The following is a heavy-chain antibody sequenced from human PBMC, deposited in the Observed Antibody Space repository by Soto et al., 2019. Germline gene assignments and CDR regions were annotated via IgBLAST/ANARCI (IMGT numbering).Heavy chain of an antibody. Sequence: ETLSLTCTVSGDSISSGDYYWGWMRQPPGKELEWIARFFIGGNTYYNPSLKSRVTISVDTSKNQFSLKLSSVFAAVTAVYFCARRHGIDIDAYYWGQGILVTVSS. CDR2: FFIGGNT. CDR1: GDSISSGDYY. J-gene: IGHJ4*02. D-gene: IGHD3-9*01. CDR3: ARRHGIDIDAYY. V-gene: IGHV4-39*01.